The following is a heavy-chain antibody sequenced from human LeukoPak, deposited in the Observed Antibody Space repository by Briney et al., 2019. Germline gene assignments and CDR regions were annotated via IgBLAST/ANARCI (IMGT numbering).Heavy chain of an antibody. CDR3: ARLGIAAAGTKFYYYYYYMDV. CDR2: LYHSGGT. V-gene: IGHV4-38-2*02. J-gene: IGHJ6*03. CDR1: GYSISSAFY. D-gene: IGHD6-13*01. Sequence: SETLSLTCTVSGYSISSAFYWGWIRPPPEKGLEWVGFLYHSGGTYYNPSLKSRLNMSIDTSKNQFSLKLISVTAPDTAVYYCARLGIAAAGTKFYYYYYYMDVWGKGTTVTISS.